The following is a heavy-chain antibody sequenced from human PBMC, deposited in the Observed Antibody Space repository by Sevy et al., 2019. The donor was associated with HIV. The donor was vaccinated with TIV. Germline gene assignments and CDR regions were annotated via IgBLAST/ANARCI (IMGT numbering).Heavy chain of an antibody. Sequence: GGSLRLSCAASGFTFSDHYTDWVRQAPGKGLEWIGRSRNKANSYTTEYAASVKGRFTISRDESKNSLYLQMNSLKSEDTAIYYCTRALIVVAGFFRYYHGMDVWGQGTTVTVSS. CDR1: GFTFSDHY. CDR2: SRNKANSYTT. D-gene: IGHD6-19*01. V-gene: IGHV3-72*01. J-gene: IGHJ6*02. CDR3: TRALIVVAGFFRYYHGMDV.